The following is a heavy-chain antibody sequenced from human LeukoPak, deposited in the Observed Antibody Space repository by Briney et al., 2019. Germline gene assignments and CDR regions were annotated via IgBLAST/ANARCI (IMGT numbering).Heavy chain of an antibody. V-gene: IGHV1-2*02. CDR3: ASGYYYDSSGYPYYMDV. D-gene: IGHD3-22*01. Sequence: ASVTVSCKASGYTFTGYYMHWVRQAPGQGLEWMGWINPNSGGTNYAQKFQGRVTMTRDTSTSTAYMELSRLRSDDTAVYYCASGYYYDSSGYPYYMDVWGKGTTVTVSS. CDR2: INPNSGGT. CDR1: GYTFTGYY. J-gene: IGHJ6*03.